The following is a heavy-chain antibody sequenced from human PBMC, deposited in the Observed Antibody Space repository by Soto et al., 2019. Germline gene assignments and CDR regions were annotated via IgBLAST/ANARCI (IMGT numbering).Heavy chain of an antibody. CDR2: IDYSGST. Sequence: VSGGSVRSEYWYWIRHPPGKGLEWIGYIDYSGSTNYNPSLKSRVTMSVDTSKNQFSLKLSSVTAADMAFFSFASRPLSLHSFPAQLSSDL. J-gene: IGHJ2*01. CDR1: GGSVRSEY. V-gene: IGHV4-59*08. D-gene: IGHD2-2*01. CDR3: ASRPLSLHSFPAQLSSDL.